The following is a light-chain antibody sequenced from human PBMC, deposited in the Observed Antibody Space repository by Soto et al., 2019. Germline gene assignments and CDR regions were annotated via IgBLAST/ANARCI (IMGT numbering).Light chain of an antibody. CDR3: QLYGSSPRFT. CDR1: QSVSNNY. Sequence: EIVLTQSPGTLSLSPGERATLACRASQSVSNNYLTWYQQKPGQAPRLLIYGASSRATGIPDRFSGSGSATDFTLTISRLEPDDFAMYYCQLYGSSPRFTFGPRTTLDI. J-gene: IGKJ3*01. V-gene: IGKV3-20*01. CDR2: GAS.